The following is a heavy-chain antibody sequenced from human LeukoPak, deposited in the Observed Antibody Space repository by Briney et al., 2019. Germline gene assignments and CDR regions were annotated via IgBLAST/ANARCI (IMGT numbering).Heavy chain of an antibody. J-gene: IGHJ4*02. CDR2: ISGSGGST. CDR1: GFTFSSYG. D-gene: IGHD3-22*01. Sequence: PGGSLRLSCAASGFTFSSYGMSWVRQAPGKGPEWVSAISGSGGSTYYADSVKGRFTISRDNSKNTLYLQMNSLRAEDTAVYYCAKAHLYYYDSSGYLPPYFDYWGQGTLVTVSS. CDR3: AKAHLYYYDSSGYLPPYFDY. V-gene: IGHV3-23*01.